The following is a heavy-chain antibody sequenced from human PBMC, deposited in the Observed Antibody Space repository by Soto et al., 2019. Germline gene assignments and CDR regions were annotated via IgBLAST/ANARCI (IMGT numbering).Heavy chain of an antibody. CDR3: ARARATIAAAAIFDC. V-gene: IGHV4-4*02. CDR2: IYHSGST. CDR1: GGSISSRNW. J-gene: IGHJ4*02. D-gene: IGHD6-13*01. Sequence: PSETLSLTCAVSGGSISSRNWWNWVRQPPGKGLEWIGKIYHSGSTNYNPSLKSRVTISVDKSKNQFSLKLNSVTAADTAVYYCARARATIAAAAIFDCWGQGTLVTVSS.